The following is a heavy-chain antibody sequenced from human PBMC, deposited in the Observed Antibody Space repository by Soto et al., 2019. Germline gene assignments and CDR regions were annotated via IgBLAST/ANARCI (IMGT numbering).Heavy chain of an antibody. Sequence: EMQLLESGGGLVQPGGSLRLSCAASGFTFSTYVISWIRQAPGKGLEWVSSITGNSDEIFYAYSVRGRFTISRDNSNSRVYMQMNSLRAEDTALYYRVKRGANWGAFDVWGQGTVVTVSS. J-gene: IGHJ3*01. CDR3: VKRGANWGAFDV. CDR2: ITGNSDEI. D-gene: IGHD1-26*01. CDR1: GFTFSTYV. V-gene: IGHV3-23*01.